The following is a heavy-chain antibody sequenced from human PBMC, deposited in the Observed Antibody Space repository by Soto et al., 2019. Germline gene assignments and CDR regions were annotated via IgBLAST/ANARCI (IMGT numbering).Heavy chain of an antibody. V-gene: IGHV1-2*02. CDR2: INPNSGGT. CDR3: AREGYCSGGSCALYYHDYFGMDV. D-gene: IGHD2-15*01. J-gene: IGHJ6*02. Sequence: QVQLVQSGAEVKKPGASVKVSCKASGYTFTGYYMHWVRQAPGQGLEWMGWINPNSGGTNYAQKFQGRVTMTTDTSTNTAYMELRSLTSDDTAVYYCAREGYCSGGSCALYYHDYFGMDVWGQGTTVTVSS. CDR1: GYTFTGYY.